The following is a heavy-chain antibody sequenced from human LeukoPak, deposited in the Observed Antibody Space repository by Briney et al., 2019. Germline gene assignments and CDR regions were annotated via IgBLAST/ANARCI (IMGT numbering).Heavy chain of an antibody. V-gene: IGHV3-NL1*01. Sequence: GGSLRLSCAASGITFSSHGMHWVRQAPGKGLEWVSIIYSGGSTFYADSVKGRFTISRDNSKNTLYLQMNSLRAEDTAVYYCARDLESSSSWYAGYFDYWGQGTLVIVSS. J-gene: IGHJ4*02. D-gene: IGHD6-13*01. CDR1: GITFSSHG. CDR2: IYSGGST. CDR3: ARDLESSSSWYAGYFDY.